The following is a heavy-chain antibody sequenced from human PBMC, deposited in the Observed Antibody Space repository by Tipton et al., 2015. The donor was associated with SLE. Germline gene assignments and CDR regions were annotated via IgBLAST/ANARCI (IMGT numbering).Heavy chain of an antibody. CDR3: ARDWGGEALDF. CDR1: GGSISRHS. CDR2: LDYTGNT. Sequence: TLSLTCTVSGGSISRHSWNWIRQPPGKGLQWIGYLDYTGNTNYNPSLKSRVTISLDTSKNQFSLRLNSVTAADTAVYYCARDWGGEALDFWGQGTLVTVSS. J-gene: IGHJ4*02. V-gene: IGHV4-59*11. D-gene: IGHD2-21*01.